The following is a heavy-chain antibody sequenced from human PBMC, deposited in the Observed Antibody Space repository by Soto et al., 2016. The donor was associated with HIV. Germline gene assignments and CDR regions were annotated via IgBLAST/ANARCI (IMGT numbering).Heavy chain of an antibody. D-gene: IGHD6-13*01. V-gene: IGHV1-2*02. CDR3: ARDLLDQQLIAFDI. CDR1: GYTFTGYY. J-gene: IGHJ3*02. Sequence: QVQLVQSGTEVKRPGASVKVSCKASGYTFTGYYMHWVRQAPGQGLEWMGWINPNSGGTNYAQKFQGRVTMTRDTSISTAYMELSRLRSDDTAVHYCARDLLDQQLIAFDIWGQGTMVTVSS. CDR2: INPNSGGT.